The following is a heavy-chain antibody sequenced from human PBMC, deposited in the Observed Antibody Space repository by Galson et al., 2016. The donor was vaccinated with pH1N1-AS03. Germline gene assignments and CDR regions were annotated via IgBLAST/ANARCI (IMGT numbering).Heavy chain of an antibody. CDR3: ARRSVAEMASGWAWGFDY. CDR2: IYTGGTT. CDR1: GLTVSSNY. D-gene: IGHD5-24*01. V-gene: IGHV3-66*01. Sequence: SLRLSCAASGLTVSSNYMSWVRQAPGKGLEWVPVIYTGGTTQYADSVKGRFTISRDNSKNMLYLQMNSLRAEDTAVYYCARRSVAEMASGWAWGFDYWGQGTLVTVSS. J-gene: IGHJ4*02.